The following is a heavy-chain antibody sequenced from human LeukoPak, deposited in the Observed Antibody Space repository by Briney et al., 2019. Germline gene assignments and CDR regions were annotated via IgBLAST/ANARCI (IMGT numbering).Heavy chain of an antibody. J-gene: IGHJ4*02. V-gene: IGHV4-4*07. D-gene: IGHD6-13*01. CDR1: GGSMSSYY. CDR3: ATYDQKLAFDN. Sequence: SETLSLTCIVSGGSMSSYYWSWIRQPAGKGLEWIGRMYTDGSTNYNPFLNSRVTMSVDTSEKHFSLRLNSVTAADTAVYYCATYDQKLAFDNWGQGTLVTVSS. CDR2: MYTDGST.